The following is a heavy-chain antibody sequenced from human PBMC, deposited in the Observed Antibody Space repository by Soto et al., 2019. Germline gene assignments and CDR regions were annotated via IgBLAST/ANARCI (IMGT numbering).Heavy chain of an antibody. CDR2: MNPNSDNT. J-gene: IGHJ3*02. CDR3: ARDGGYSYGWDDAFDI. D-gene: IGHD5-18*01. V-gene: IGHV1-8*01. CDR1: GYTFTSYD. Sequence: ASVKVSCKASGYTFTSYDTNWVRQATGQGLEWMGWMNPNSDNTGYAQKFRGRVTMTRNTSTSTAYMELRSLRSDDTAVYYCARDGGYSYGWDDAFDIWGQGTMVTVSS.